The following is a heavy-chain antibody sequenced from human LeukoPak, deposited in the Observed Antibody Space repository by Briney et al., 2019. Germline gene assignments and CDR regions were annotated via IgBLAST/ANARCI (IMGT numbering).Heavy chain of an antibody. J-gene: IGHJ4*02. V-gene: IGHV3-48*03. CDR3: AREVVLRYFDR. Sequence: GGSLRLSCAASGFTFSSYEMNWVRQAPGKGLEWVSYISSSGSTIYYADSVKGRFTISRDNAKNSLYLQMNSLRAEDTAVYYCAREVVLRYFDRWGQGTLVTVPS. D-gene: IGHD3-9*01. CDR1: GFTFSSYE. CDR2: ISSSGSTI.